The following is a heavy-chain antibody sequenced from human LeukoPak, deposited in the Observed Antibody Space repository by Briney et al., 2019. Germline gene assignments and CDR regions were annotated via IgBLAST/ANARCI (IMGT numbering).Heavy chain of an antibody. D-gene: IGHD1-1*01. CDR3: ARDKIEGPTKLDY. J-gene: IGHJ4*02. Sequence: GGSLRLSCAASGFTFSSYWMSWVRQAPGKGLEWVANIKQDESDKYHVDSVKGRFTISRDNAKNSLYLQMNSLRAEDTAVYYCARDKIEGPTKLDYWGQGILVTVSS. V-gene: IGHV3-7*01. CDR2: IKQDESDK. CDR1: GFTFSSYW.